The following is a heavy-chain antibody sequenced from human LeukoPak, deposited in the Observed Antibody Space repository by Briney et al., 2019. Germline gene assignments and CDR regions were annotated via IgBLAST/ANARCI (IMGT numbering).Heavy chain of an antibody. D-gene: IGHD2-21*02. CDR1: GGSISSSYW. V-gene: IGHV4-4*02. Sequence: PSGTLSLTCAVSGGSISSSYWWSWVRQPPGKGLEWIGEVYHSGSTNYYPSLKSRVTISIEKSKNQFSLKLSSVTAADTAVYYCAGAYCGGDCYSGRAFDIWGQGTMVTASS. CDR3: AGAYCGGDCYSGRAFDI. J-gene: IGHJ3*02. CDR2: VYHSGST.